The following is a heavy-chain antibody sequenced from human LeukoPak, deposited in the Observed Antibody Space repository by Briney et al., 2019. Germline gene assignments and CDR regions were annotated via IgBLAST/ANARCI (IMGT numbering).Heavy chain of an antibody. J-gene: IGHJ4*02. D-gene: IGHD5-24*01. V-gene: IGHV3-53*01. CDR1: GFTVSTNY. CDR3: ARAQNYRFDY. CDR2: IYSGGST. Sequence: PGGSLRLSCAVSGFTVSTNYMIWVRQAPGKGLEWVSVIYSGGSTYCADSVKGRFTISRDNSKNTLYLQMNSLRAEDTAVYYCARAQNYRFDYWGQGTLVTVSS.